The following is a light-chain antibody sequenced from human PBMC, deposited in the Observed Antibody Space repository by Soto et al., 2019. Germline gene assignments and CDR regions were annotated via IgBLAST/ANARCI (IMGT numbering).Light chain of an antibody. Sequence: EIVLTQSPGTLSFSPGEKATLSCRSSHSVSSNYLAWDQQKPGQAPRLLIYDVSSRATGIPDRFSGSGSGTDFTLTISRLEPVDFAVYYCQQYGISPTFGQGTKVEIK. J-gene: IGKJ1*01. CDR2: DVS. CDR1: HSVSSNY. CDR3: QQYGISPT. V-gene: IGKV3-20*01.